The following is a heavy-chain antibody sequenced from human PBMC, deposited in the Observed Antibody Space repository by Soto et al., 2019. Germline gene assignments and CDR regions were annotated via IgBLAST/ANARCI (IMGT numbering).Heavy chain of an antibody. Sequence: SVKVSCKASGGTFSSYAISWVRQAPGQGLEWMGGIIPIFGTANYAQKFQGRVTITADESTSTAYMELSSLRSEDAAVYYCARDPGDSYGYDAFDIWGQGTMVTVSS. CDR1: GGTFSSYA. CDR2: IIPIFGTA. D-gene: IGHD5-18*01. V-gene: IGHV1-69*13. CDR3: ARDPGDSYGYDAFDI. J-gene: IGHJ3*02.